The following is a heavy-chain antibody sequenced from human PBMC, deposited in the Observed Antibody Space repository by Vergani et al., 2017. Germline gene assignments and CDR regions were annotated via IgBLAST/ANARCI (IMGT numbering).Heavy chain of an antibody. CDR2: ISYDGSNK. CDR1: GFTFSSYG. Sequence: QVQLVESGGGVVQPGRSLRLSCAASGFTFSSYGMHWVRQAPGKGLEWVAVISYDGSNKYYADSVKGRFTISRDNSKNTVYLQMNSLRAEDTAVYYCAKDEGQELSIAVVINYFDYWGQGTLVTVSS. CDR3: AKDEGQELSIAVVINYFDY. D-gene: IGHD3-22*01. V-gene: IGHV3-30*18. J-gene: IGHJ4*02.